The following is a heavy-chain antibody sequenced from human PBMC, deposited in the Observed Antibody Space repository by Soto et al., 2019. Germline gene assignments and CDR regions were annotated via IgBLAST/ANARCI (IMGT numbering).Heavy chain of an antibody. CDR1: GFTFSSYA. V-gene: IGHV3-23*01. CDR3: AKDLELGFLVSSSGWYDY. D-gene: IGHD6-19*01. Sequence: PGGSLRLSCAASGFTFSSYAMSWVRQAPGKGLEWVSAISGSGGSTYYADSVKGRFTISRDNSKNTLYLQMNSLRAEDTAVYYCAKDLELGFLVSSSGWYDYWGQGTLVTVSS. CDR2: ISGSGGST. J-gene: IGHJ4*02.